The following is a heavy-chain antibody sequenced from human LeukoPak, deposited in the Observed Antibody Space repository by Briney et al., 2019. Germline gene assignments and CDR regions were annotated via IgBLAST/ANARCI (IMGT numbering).Heavy chain of an antibody. CDR2: IRSDGSDK. Sequence: GGSLRLSCAASGFTFSNYDMHWARQAPGKGLEWVTFIRSDGSDKYYADSVKGRFTISRDNSRNTLYLQMNSLRPEDTAVHYCGGLAVFDYWGQGTLVTVSS. D-gene: IGHD2-15*01. J-gene: IGHJ4*02. V-gene: IGHV3-30*02. CDR1: GFTFSNYD. CDR3: GGLAVFDY.